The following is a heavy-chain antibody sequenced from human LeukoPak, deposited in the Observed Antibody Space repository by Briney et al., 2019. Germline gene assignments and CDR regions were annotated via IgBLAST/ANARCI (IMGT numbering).Heavy chain of an antibody. CDR2: ITGSGSST. CDR3: AKDPGATVTTDY. V-gene: IGHV3-23*01. J-gene: IGHJ4*02. D-gene: IGHD4-11*01. CDR1: GCIFSSHA. Sequence: GGSLRLSCAASGCIFSSHAMSWVRQAPGKGLEWVSAITGSGSSTYYADSVKGRFTISRDNSKNTLYLQMNSLRAEDTAVYYCAKDPGATVTTDYWGQGTLVTVSS.